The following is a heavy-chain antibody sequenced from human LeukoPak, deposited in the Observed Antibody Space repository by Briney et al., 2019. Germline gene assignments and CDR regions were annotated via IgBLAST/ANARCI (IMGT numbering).Heavy chain of an antibody. CDR2: VSGSGGST. CDR1: GFTFSSYA. J-gene: IGHJ6*03. CDR3: AKDRGVAARPSYGFYYYYMDV. V-gene: IGHV3-23*01. Sequence: GGSLRLSCAASGFTFSSYAMSWVRQAPGKGLEWVSAVSGSGGSTYYADSVKGRFTISRDNSKNTLYLQMNSLRAEDTAVYYCAKDRGVAARPSYGFYYYYMDVWGKGTTVTVSS. D-gene: IGHD6-6*01.